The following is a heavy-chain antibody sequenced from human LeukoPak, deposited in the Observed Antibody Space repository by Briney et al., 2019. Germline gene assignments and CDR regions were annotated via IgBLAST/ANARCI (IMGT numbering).Heavy chain of an antibody. Sequence: GGSLRLSCAVSGFIFSSYSMNWVRQAPGKGLEWVSSISTSSIYIYYADSVKGRFTISRDNAKNSLYLQMNSLRAEDTAVYYCARDVHYNWNDSFDYWGQGTLVTVSS. D-gene: IGHD1-1*01. V-gene: IGHV3-21*01. CDR2: ISTSSIYI. J-gene: IGHJ4*02. CDR1: GFIFSSYS. CDR3: ARDVHYNWNDSFDY.